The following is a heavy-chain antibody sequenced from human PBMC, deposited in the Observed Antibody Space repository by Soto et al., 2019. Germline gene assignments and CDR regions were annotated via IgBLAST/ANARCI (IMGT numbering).Heavy chain of an antibody. CDR1: GFTFSSYA. D-gene: IGHD2-15*01. Sequence: GGSLRLSCAASGFTFSSYAMSWVRQAPGKGLEWVSAISGSGGSTYYADSVKGRFTISRDNSKNTLYLQMNSLRAEDTAVYYCAKAGEDIVVVVAFYYYYYMDVWGKGTTVTVSS. CDR2: ISGSGGST. CDR3: AKAGEDIVVVVAFYYYYYMDV. J-gene: IGHJ6*03. V-gene: IGHV3-23*01.